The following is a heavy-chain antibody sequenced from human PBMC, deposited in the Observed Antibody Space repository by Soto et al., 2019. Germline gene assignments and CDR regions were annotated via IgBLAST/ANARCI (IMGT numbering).Heavy chain of an antibody. D-gene: IGHD5-12*01. V-gene: IGHV3-53*01. CDR1: GFTVSSTNY. J-gene: IGHJ4*02. Sequence: EVQVVESGGGLIQPGGSLRLSCVVSGFTVSSTNYMSWVRQAPGKGLEWVSVIYSGGTTFYADSVKGRFTISRDNSKNTLYLKMNRRRAEDTPVYYCHGSGYWGQGPLVTVSS. CDR2: IYSGGTT. CDR3: HGSGY.